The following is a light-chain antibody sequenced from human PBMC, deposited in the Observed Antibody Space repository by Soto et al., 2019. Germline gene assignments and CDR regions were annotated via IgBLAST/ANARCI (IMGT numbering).Light chain of an antibody. Sequence: DIQMTQSPSTLSASVGDRVTITCRPSQNVSTWLAWYQQKSGKAPKLLIYDVSNLESGVPSRFSGSGSGTEFTLTISSLQPEDFATYYCQQLYSFPLTFGGGTKVDIK. V-gene: IGKV1-5*01. CDR3: QQLYSFPLT. J-gene: IGKJ4*01. CDR2: DVS. CDR1: QNVSTW.